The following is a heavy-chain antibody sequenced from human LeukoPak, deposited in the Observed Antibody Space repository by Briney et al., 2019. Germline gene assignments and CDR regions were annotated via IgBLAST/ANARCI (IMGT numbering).Heavy chain of an antibody. CDR2: IYHSGST. J-gene: IGHJ4*02. Sequence: SGTLSLTCAVSGGSGGSISSSNYWSWVRQPPGKGLEWIGEIYHSGSTNYNPSLKSRVTISVDKSKNQFSLKLNSMTAADTAVYYCARTYGDYETRANFDYWGRGSLVTVSS. CDR3: ARTYGDYETRANFDY. V-gene: IGHV4-4*02. D-gene: IGHD4-17*01. CDR1: GGSGGSISSSNY.